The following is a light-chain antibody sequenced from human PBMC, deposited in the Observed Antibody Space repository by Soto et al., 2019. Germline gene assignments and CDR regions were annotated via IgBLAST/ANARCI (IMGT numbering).Light chain of an antibody. CDR3: QQGHNWPLT. CDR1: QGLSDS. J-gene: IGKJ5*01. V-gene: IGKV1-12*01. CDR2: VTS. Sequence: DIQMTQSPSSVSASVGDRVTITCRATQGLSDSLAWYQQKPGKAPKLLISVTSRLQSGVPSRFSGSASGTDFTRTIDRLQPEDLATYGCQQGHNWPLTFGQGTRREIK.